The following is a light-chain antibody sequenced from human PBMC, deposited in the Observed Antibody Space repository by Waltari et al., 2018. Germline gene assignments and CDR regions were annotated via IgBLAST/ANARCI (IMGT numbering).Light chain of an antibody. CDR1: KLVDKY. J-gene: IGLJ2*01. V-gene: IGLV3-1*01. CDR3: QTWDSGTVL. CDR2: QDS. Sequence: DLSQPPSVSVSPGQTATITCSGEKLVDKYCCWYQQKPGLSPVLVIHQDSERPSGIPERFSGSNSGNTATLTIRGTQAVDEADYYCQTWDSGTVLFGGGTKVTVL.